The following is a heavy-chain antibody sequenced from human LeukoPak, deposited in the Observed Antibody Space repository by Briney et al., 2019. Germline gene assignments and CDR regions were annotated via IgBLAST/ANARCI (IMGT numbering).Heavy chain of an antibody. J-gene: IGHJ4*02. V-gene: IGHV1-69*13. CDR1: GGTFSSYA. CDR3: ARAGGYCSGGSCYSSDY. D-gene: IGHD2-15*01. CDR2: IIPIFGTA. Sequence: ASVKVSCKASGGTFSSYAISWVRQAPGQGLEWMGGIIPIFGTANYAQKFQGRVKITADESTSTAYMELSSLRSEDTAVYYCARAGGYCSGGSCYSSDYWGQGALVTVSS.